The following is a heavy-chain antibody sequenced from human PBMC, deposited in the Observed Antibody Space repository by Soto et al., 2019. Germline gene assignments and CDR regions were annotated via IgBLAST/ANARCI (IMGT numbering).Heavy chain of an antibody. CDR3: AREIAVAGTHYFDY. V-gene: IGHV4-59*01. CDR1: GGSISNYY. Sequence: QVQLQESGPGLVKPSETLSLTCTVSGGSISNYYWSWIRQPPGKGLEWIGYIYYSGSINYNPSLKSRVTISEDTSKNQFSLKMSSVTAADTAVDYCAREIAVAGTHYFDYWGQGTLVTVSS. J-gene: IGHJ4*02. D-gene: IGHD6-19*01. CDR2: IYYSGSI.